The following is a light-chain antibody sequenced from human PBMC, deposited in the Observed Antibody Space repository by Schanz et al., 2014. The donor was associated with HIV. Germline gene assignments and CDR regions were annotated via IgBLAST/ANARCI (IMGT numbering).Light chain of an antibody. CDR1: SMAFSSSNF. CDR3: SSYTSSSKV. J-gene: IGLJ3*02. Sequence: QSALTQPASVSGSPGQSITISCTGASMAFSSSNFVSWYQQHPGEAPRLIIYDVTSRPSGISYRFSGSKSGNTASLTISGLQAEDEAYYYCSSYTSSSKVFGGGTKVTVL. CDR2: DVT. V-gene: IGLV2-14*03.